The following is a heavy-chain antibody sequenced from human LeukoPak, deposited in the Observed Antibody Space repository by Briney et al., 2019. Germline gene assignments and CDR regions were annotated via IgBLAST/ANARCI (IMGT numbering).Heavy chain of an antibody. V-gene: IGHV1-69*13. CDR2: IIPIFGTA. CDR1: GGTFSSYA. CDR3: ARHYRYYYYMDV. D-gene: IGHD3-10*01. Sequence: EASVKVSCKASGGTFSSYAISWVRQAPGQGLEWMGGIIPIFGTANYAQKFQGRVTITADESTSTAYMELSRLRSDDTAVYYCARHYRYYYYMDVWGKGTTVTISS. J-gene: IGHJ6*03.